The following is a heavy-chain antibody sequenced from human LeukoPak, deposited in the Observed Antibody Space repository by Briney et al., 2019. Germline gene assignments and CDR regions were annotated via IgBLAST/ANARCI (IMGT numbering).Heavy chain of an antibody. CDR3: ARGRGYASGGYFDY. CDR1: GGSISSGGYY. Sequence: SETLSLTCTVSGGSISSGGYYWSWIRQHPGKGLEWIGYIYYSGSTYYNPSLKSRVTISVDTSKNQLSLKLRSVTAADTAVYYCARGRGYASGGYFDYWGRGTLVTVSS. CDR2: IYYSGST. D-gene: IGHD5-12*01. J-gene: IGHJ4*02. V-gene: IGHV4-31*03.